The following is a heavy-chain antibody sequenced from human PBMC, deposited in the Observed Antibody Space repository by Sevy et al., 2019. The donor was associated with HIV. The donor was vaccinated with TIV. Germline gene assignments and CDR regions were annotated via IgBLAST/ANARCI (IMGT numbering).Heavy chain of an antibody. J-gene: IGHJ6*02. Sequence: ASVKVSCKASGFTFTSSAVQWVRQARGQRLEWIGWLVVGSGNTNYAQKFQERVTITRDMSTSTAYMELSSLRSEDTAVYYCAAEYDILTGLQAYYYYGMDVWGQGTTVTVSS. CDR3: AAEYDILTGLQAYYYYGMDV. V-gene: IGHV1-58*01. D-gene: IGHD3-9*01. CDR2: LVVGSGNT. CDR1: GFTFTSSA.